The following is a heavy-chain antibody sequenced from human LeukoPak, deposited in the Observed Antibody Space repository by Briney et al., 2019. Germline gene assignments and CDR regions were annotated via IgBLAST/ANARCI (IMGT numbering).Heavy chain of an antibody. Sequence: GGSLRLSCAASGFTFSNYAMNWVRQAPGKGLEWVSTISDSGGSTYYADSVKGRFTISRDNSKNTLYLQVNSLRVEDTAVYYCAKDRLGAMMYFDFWGQGTLVSVSS. D-gene: IGHD1-26*01. CDR2: ISDSGGST. CDR3: AKDRLGAMMYFDF. V-gene: IGHV3-23*01. CDR1: GFTFSNYA. J-gene: IGHJ4*02.